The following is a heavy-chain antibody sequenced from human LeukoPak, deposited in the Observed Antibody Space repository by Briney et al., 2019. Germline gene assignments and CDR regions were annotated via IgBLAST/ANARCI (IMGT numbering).Heavy chain of an antibody. CDR1: GFTFRSCA. V-gene: IGHV3-23*01. D-gene: IGHD1-7*01. J-gene: IGHJ4*02. Sequence: PGGTLRLSCAVSGFTFRSCAMTGVREAPGEGVEWGSCISGNGDSTNYGDTLQRRFTISSDNSKNTLYLQMTSLTVEDTAVYYCATDLFEPRNYYFDYWGQGTLVTISS. CDR2: ISGNGDST. CDR3: ATDLFEPRNYYFDY.